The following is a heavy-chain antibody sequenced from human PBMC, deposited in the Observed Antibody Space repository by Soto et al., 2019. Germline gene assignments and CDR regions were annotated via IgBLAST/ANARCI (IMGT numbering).Heavy chain of an antibody. CDR2: ISAYNGNT. D-gene: IGHD3-22*01. CDR1: GYTFTSYG. CDR3: ARVGYDSSGGYFDY. V-gene: IGHV1-18*01. J-gene: IGHJ4*02. Sequence: WASVKVSCKASGYTFTSYGISWVRQAPGQGLEWMGWISAYNGNTNYAQKLQGRVTMTTDTSTSTAYMELRSLRSDDTAVYYWARVGYDSSGGYFDYWGQGTLVTVSS.